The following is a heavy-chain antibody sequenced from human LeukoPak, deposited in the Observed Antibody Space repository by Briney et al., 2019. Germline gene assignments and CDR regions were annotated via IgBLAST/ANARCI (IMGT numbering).Heavy chain of an antibody. CDR2: IYHSGST. V-gene: IGHV4-30-2*01. CDR3: ARLLGLPTDSWFDP. J-gene: IGHJ5*02. Sequence: SETLSLTCTVSGGSISSGGYYWSWIRQPPGKGLEWIGYIYHSGSTYYNPSLKSRVTISVDTSKNQFSLKLSSVTAADTAVYYCARLLGLPTDSWFDPWGQGTLVTVSS. CDR1: GGSISSGGYY. D-gene: IGHD7-27*01.